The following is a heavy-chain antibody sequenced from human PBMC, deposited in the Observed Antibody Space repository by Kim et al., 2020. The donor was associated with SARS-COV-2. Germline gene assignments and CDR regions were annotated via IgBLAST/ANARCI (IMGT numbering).Heavy chain of an antibody. V-gene: IGHV3-15*01. J-gene: IGHJ6*02. D-gene: IGHD3-10*01. CDR2: IKSKTDGGTT. CDR1: GFTFSNAW. CDR3: TTGGSGSDDPSWGYYYYGMDV. Sequence: GGSLRLSCAAPGFTFSNAWMSWVRQAPGKGLEWVGRIKSKTDGGTTDYAAPVKGRFTISRDDSKNTLYLQMNSLKTEDTAVYYCTTGGSGSDDPSWGYYYYGMDVWGQGNTVTVSS.